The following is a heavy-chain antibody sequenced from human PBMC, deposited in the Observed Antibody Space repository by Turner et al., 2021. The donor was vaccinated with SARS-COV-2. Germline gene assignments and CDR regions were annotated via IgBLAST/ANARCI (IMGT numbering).Heavy chain of an antibody. Sequence: HLQLLESGPGLVKPSETLSHACTGSGRSISISSSYWGWTRQPPGKGLEWIGSIYYSGGTYYNPTLKSRVTISEDTSKNQFSLKLSSVTAADTAVYYCERLPVGYYGSGSYYHYGMDVWGQGTTVTVSS. V-gene: IGHV4-39*01. D-gene: IGHD3-10*01. CDR2: IYYSGGT. CDR3: ERLPVGYYGSGSYYHYGMDV. J-gene: IGHJ6*02. CDR1: GRSISISSSY.